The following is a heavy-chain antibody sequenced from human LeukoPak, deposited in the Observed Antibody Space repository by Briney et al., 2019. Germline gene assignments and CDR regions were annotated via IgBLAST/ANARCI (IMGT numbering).Heavy chain of an antibody. V-gene: IGHV4-39*07. Sequence: SETLSLTCIVSGGSISSSSDYWGWIRQPPGKGLEWIGCIYYSGSTYYIPSLKSRVTISVDTSKNQFSLKLSSVTAADTAVHYCARASSGSYDGPFDYWGQGTLVTVSS. D-gene: IGHD1-26*01. CDR1: GGSISSSSDY. CDR2: IYYSGST. J-gene: IGHJ4*02. CDR3: ARASSGSYDGPFDY.